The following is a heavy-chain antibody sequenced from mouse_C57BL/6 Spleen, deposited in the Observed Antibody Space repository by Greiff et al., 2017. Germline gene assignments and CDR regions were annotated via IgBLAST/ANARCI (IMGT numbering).Heavy chain of an antibody. CDR3: ARWNYDYEGYFDV. D-gene: IGHD2-4*01. V-gene: IGHV1-18*01. J-gene: IGHJ1*03. CDR2: INPNNGGT. Sequence: VQLQQSGPELVKPGASVKIPCKASGYTFTDYNMDWVKQSHGKSLEWIGDINPNNGGTIYNQKFKGKATLTVDKSSSTAYMELRSLTSEDTAVYYCARWNYDYEGYFDVWGTGTTVTVSS. CDR1: GYTFTDYN.